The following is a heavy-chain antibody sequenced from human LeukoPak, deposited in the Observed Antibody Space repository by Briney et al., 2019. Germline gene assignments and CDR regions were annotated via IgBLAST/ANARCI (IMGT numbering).Heavy chain of an antibody. Sequence: GGSLRLSCAASGFTFSSYGMHWVRQAPGKGLEWVAVISYDGSNKYYAGSVKGRFTISRDNSKNTLYLQMNSLRAEDTAVYYCAKDSLGHRYKGGAFDIWGQGTMVTVSS. CDR1: GFTFSSYG. CDR2: ISYDGSNK. J-gene: IGHJ3*02. D-gene: IGHD2-2*02. V-gene: IGHV3-30*18. CDR3: AKDSLGHRYKGGAFDI.